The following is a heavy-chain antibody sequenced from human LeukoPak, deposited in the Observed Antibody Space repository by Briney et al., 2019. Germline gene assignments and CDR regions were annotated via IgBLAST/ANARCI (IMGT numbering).Heavy chain of an antibody. CDR3: ARRRLAGSYRPPHWFDP. CDR1: GFTFSNYA. Sequence: PGKSLRLSYAASGFTFSNYAMHWVRQAPGKGLEWVSLISSGGTYEYYADSVKGRFTISRDNAKNSLYLQMNSLRAEDTAVYYCARRRLAGSYRPPHWFDPWGQGTLVTVSS. D-gene: IGHD3-16*02. V-gene: IGHV3-30*07. J-gene: IGHJ5*02. CDR2: ISSGGTYE.